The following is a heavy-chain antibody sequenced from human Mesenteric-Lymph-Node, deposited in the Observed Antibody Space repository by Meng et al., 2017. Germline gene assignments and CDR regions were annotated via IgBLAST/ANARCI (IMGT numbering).Heavy chain of an antibody. J-gene: IGHJ5*02. CDR2: ISPSGGAT. CDR3: ARVFIGAAGFTNYFDP. CDR1: GFTFSDYA. V-gene: IGHV3-23*01. Sequence: GESLKISCAASGFTFSDYAMTWVRQAPGKGLEWVSSISPSGGATFYADSVKGRFTISRDNAKNSLYLQMNSLRAEDTAEYYCARVFIGAAGFTNYFDPWGQGARVTVSS. D-gene: IGHD6-25*01.